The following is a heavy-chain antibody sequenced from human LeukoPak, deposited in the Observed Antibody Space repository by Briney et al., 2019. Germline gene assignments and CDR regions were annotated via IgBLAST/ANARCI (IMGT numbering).Heavy chain of an antibody. CDR3: ARVSEYSSGWYMEYNWFDP. D-gene: IGHD6-19*01. J-gene: IGHJ5*02. Sequence: GASVKVSCKASGYTFTSYGISWVRQAPGQGLEWMGWINTDTGNPTYAQGFTGRFVFSLDTSVSTAYLQISSLKAEDTAVYYCARVSEYSSGWYMEYNWFDPWGQGTLVTVSS. CDR2: INTDTGNP. CDR1: GYTFTSYG. V-gene: IGHV7-4-1*02.